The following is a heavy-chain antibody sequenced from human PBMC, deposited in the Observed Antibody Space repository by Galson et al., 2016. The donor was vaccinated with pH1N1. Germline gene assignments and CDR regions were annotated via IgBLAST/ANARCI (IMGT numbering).Heavy chain of an antibody. CDR3: ARRGFPYGEDAFDL. Sequence: SETLSLTCAVSGDSIKIGHYWAWIRQSPGKGLEWIGSIYYTGNAYYNPSLKSRVTMSMATSKHNFSLKVASVTAADTAVYYCARRGFPYGEDAFDLWGQGTVVTVSS. D-gene: IGHD5-18*01. J-gene: IGHJ3*01. CDR1: GDSIKIGHY. V-gene: IGHV4-38-2*01. CDR2: IYYTGNA.